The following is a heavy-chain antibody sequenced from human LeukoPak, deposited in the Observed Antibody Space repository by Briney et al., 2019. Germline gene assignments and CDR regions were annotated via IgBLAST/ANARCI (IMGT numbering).Heavy chain of an antibody. D-gene: IGHD2-2*01. Sequence: GGSLRLSCAASGFTFSSYSMTWVRQAPGKGLEWVSSISSSSSSNIYYEDSVKGRFTISRDNAKNSLYLQMNSLRAEDTAVYYCARADLGSRTYYDSWGQGTLVTVSS. J-gene: IGHJ4*02. CDR3: ARADLGSRTYYDS. V-gene: IGHV3-21*01. CDR1: GFTFSSYS. CDR2: ISSSSSSNI.